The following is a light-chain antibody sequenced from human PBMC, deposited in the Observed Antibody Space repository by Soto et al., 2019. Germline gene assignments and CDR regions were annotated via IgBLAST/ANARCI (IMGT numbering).Light chain of an antibody. J-gene: IGLJ1*01. CDR3: GSYTTTSTYV. Sequence: QSALTQPASVSGSPGQSITISCTGTSGDVGGYNYVSWYQHHPGKAPKLMIYEVSNRPSGVSNRFSGSKSGNTASLTISGLQPEDEADYYCGSYTTTSTYVFGSGTKVTVL. CDR2: EVS. V-gene: IGLV2-14*01. CDR1: SGDVGGYNY.